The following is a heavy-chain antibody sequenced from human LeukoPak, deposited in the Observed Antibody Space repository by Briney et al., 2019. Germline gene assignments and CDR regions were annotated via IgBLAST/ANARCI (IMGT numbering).Heavy chain of an antibody. CDR2: INHSGST. J-gene: IGHJ4*02. D-gene: IGHD3-10*01. CDR1: GGSISGYY. Sequence: SETLSLTCTVSGGSISGYYWTWNRQPPGKGLEWIGEINHSGSTNYNPSLKSRVTISVDTSKNQFSLKLSSVTAADTAVYYCASLHQVRGLTVFDYWGQGALVTVSS. V-gene: IGHV4-34*01. CDR3: ASLHQVRGLTVFDY.